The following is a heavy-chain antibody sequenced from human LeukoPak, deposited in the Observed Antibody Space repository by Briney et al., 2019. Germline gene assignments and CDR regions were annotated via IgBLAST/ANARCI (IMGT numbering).Heavy chain of an antibody. CDR1: GYTFTGYF. CDR2: INPNSGGT. J-gene: IGHJ4*02. V-gene: IGHV1-2*02. D-gene: IGHD3-10*01. Sequence: ASVKVSCKASGYTFTGYFMHWVRQAPGQGLEWMGWINPNSGGTNYAQRFQGRVSMTRDTSITTAYMELSRLTSDDTAVYYCARVESLVWFGEPGSYWGQGTLVTVSS. CDR3: ARVESLVWFGEPGSY.